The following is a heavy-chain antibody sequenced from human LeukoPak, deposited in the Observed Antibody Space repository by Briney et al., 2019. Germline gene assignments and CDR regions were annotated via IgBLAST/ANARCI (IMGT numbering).Heavy chain of an antibody. V-gene: IGHV3-53*01. Sequence: GALGLSCAASGFPVSSNYMSWVRPAPGKGLEWVSVIYSGGSTYYADSVKGGFTISRDNSKNTLYLQMNSLRAEDTAVYYCARDEKIAAAGSYYYYGMDVWGQGTTVTVSS. CDR3: ARDEKIAAAGSYYYYGMDV. CDR1: GFPVSSNY. D-gene: IGHD6-13*01. CDR2: IYSGGST. J-gene: IGHJ6*02.